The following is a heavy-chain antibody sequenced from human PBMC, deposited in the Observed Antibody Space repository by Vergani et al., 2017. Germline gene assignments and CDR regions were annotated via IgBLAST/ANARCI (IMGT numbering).Heavy chain of an antibody. J-gene: IGHJ5*02. Sequence: EVQLLESGGGLVQPGGSLRLSCAASGFTFSSYAMSWVRQAPGKGLKWVSAISGSDGSTYYADSVKGRFNISRDNSKNTLYMQMNSLRAEDTSVYYCAKSPLWSGELSWGQGTLVTVSS. CDR3: AKSPLWSGELS. D-gene: IGHD3-10*01. CDR2: ISGSDGST. CDR1: GFTFSSYA. V-gene: IGHV3-23*01.